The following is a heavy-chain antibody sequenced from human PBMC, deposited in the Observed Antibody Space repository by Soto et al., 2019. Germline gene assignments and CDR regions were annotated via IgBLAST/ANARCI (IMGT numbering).Heavy chain of an antibody. CDR2: ISYDGNNK. V-gene: IGHV3-30*18. D-gene: IGHD3-22*01. CDR3: AKDTYYHDSSGYYIFDC. Sequence: QVQLVESGGGVVQPGRSLRLSCGASGFTFSSFGMHWVRQAPGKGLEWVAHISYDGNNKHYTDSVKGRFTISRDNSENTLYLKMDSLSGEDAAVYYCAKDTYYHDSSGYYIFDCWGQGTLVTVSS. CDR1: GFTFSSFG. J-gene: IGHJ4*02.